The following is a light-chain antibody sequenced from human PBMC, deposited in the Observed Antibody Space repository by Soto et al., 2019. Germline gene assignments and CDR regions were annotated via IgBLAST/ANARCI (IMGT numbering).Light chain of an antibody. CDR3: IQGTHWPRT. CDR1: QSLLYSDGNTY. J-gene: IGKJ1*01. V-gene: IGKV2-30*01. Sequence: DVVMTQSPLSLPVTLGQPASISCRSSQSLLYSDGNTYLHWFQQRPGQSPRRLIYKVSNRDSGVPDRFSGSGSGTDFTLQISRVEAEDVGVYYCIQGTHWPRTFGQGTKVEIK. CDR2: KVS.